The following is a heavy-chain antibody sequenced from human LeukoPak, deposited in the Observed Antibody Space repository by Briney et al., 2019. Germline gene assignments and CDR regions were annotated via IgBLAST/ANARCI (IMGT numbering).Heavy chain of an antibody. Sequence: PGGSLRLSCAASGFTVSSNYMSWVRQAPGKGLEWVSVIYSGGSTYYADSVKGRFTISRDNSKNTQYLQINSLRAEDTAVYYCARGEYGSGRPYYYYYMDVWGKGTTVTVSS. J-gene: IGHJ6*03. CDR2: IYSGGST. D-gene: IGHD3-10*01. CDR1: GFTVSSNY. V-gene: IGHV3-53*01. CDR3: ARGEYGSGRPYYYYYMDV.